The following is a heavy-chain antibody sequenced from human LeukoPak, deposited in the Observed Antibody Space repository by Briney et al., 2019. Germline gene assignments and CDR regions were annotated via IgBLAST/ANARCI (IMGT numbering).Heavy chain of an antibody. J-gene: IGHJ6*02. CDR1: GGSISSYY. D-gene: IGHD2-2*01. V-gene: IGHV4-59*01. Sequence: SETLSLTCSVSGGSISSYYWSWIRQPPAKGLEYIGYIYYSGSTNYNPSLKSRVTISVDTSKDQFSLNLTSVTAADTAVYYCARLKCISTTCPSRYVMDVWGQGTTVTVSS. CDR3: ARLKCISTTCPSRYVMDV. CDR2: IYYSGST.